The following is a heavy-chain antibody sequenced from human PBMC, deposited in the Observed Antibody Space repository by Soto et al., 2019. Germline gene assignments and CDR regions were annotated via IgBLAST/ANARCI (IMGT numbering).Heavy chain of an antibody. CDR3: ARDSQAGFGVVISGLFAFDI. CDR2: IWYDGSNK. Sequence: PGGSLRLSWGASGFTFVGYGGHRVRQAPGKGLEWVAVIWYDGSNKYYADSVKGRFTISRDNSKNTLYLQMNSLRAEDTAVYYCARDSQAGFGVVISGLFAFDIWGQGTMVTVSS. J-gene: IGHJ3*02. V-gene: IGHV3-33*01. D-gene: IGHD3-3*01. CDR1: GFTFVGYG.